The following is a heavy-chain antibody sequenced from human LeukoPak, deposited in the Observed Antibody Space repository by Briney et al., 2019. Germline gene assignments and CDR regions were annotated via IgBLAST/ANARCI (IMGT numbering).Heavy chain of an antibody. D-gene: IGHD2-2*01. CDR3: ANKVYCSTTSCYHAGY. CDR2: INHSRST. V-gene: IGHV4-34*01. J-gene: IGHJ4*02. CDR1: GGSLSGYY. Sequence: SETLSLTCAVYGGSLSGYYWTWIRQPPGKGLEWIGEINHSRSTYHNPSLKGRVTISVDTSKNQFSLKLTSVTAADTAVYYCANKVYCSTTSCYHAGYWGQGTLVTVSS.